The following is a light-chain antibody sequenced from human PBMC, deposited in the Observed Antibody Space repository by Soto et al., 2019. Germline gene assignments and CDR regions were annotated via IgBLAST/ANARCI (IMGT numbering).Light chain of an antibody. CDR2: WAS. CDR1: QSIFYSSNNRNY. V-gene: IGKV4-1*01. Sequence: DIVMTQSPDSLAVSLGERATINCKSSQSIFYSSNNRNYLAWYQQKPGQPPKLLIYWASTRESGVPDRFSGSGSGTDFTLTINSLQAEDVAVYYCQKYYTSPTWTFGQGTKVDIK. J-gene: IGKJ1*01. CDR3: QKYYTSPTWT.